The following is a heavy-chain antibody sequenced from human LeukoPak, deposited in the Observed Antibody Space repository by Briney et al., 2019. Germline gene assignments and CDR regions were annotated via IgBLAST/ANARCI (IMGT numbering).Heavy chain of an antibody. CDR3: ARGFESSTSYVSDFDF. CDR2: IIPILGIT. J-gene: IGHJ4*02. V-gene: IGHV1-69*04. CDR1: GGTFSRYG. D-gene: IGHD3-16*01. Sequence: SVKVSCKASGGTFSRYGISWVRQAPGQGLEWMGRIIPILGITNYAQKFQGRVTITADESTTTAYMELSSLRSEDTVVYFCARGFESSTSYVSDFDFWGQGSLVTVSS.